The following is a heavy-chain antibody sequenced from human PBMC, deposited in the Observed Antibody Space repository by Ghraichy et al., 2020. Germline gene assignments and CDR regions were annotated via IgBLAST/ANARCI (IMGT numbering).Heavy chain of an antibody. V-gene: IGHV3-7*03. CDR2: IKQDGSEK. CDR3: ARDPFDYYDSSGYYYFNY. D-gene: IGHD3-22*01. Sequence: GSLRLSCAASGFTFSSYWMSWVRQAPGKGLEWVANIKQDGSEKYFVDSVKGRFTISRDNAKNSLYLQMNSLRAEDTAVYYCARDPFDYYDSSGYYYFNYWGQGTLVTVSS. J-gene: IGHJ4*02. CDR1: GFTFSSYW.